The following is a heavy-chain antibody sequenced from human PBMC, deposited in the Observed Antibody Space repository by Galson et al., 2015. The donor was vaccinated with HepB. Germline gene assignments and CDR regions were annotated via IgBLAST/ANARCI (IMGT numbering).Heavy chain of an antibody. V-gene: IGHV3-21*01. Sequence: LRLSCAASGFTFSSYSMNWVRQAPGKGLEWVSSISSSSSSIYYADAVEGRFTISRDNAKNSLHLQMNSLRAEDTVVYYCARGGSYSSLDYWGQGTLVTVSS. CDR1: GFTFSSYS. D-gene: IGHD6-13*01. CDR3: ARGGSYSSLDY. J-gene: IGHJ4*02. CDR2: ISSSSSSI.